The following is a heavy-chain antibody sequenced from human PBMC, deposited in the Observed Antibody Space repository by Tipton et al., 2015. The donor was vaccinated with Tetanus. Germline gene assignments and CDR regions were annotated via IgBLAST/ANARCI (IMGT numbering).Heavy chain of an antibody. CDR1: GFTFSGSA. CDR3: TRLDPAGSW. V-gene: IGHV3-73*01. D-gene: IGHD3/OR15-3a*01. Sequence: GSLRLSCAASGFTFSGSAMHWVRQASGKRLEWVGRIRSKANSYATAYAASVKGRFTISRDDSKNTAYLQMNSLKTEDTAVYYCTRLDPAGSWWGQGTLVTVSS. CDR2: IRSKANSYAT. J-gene: IGHJ4*02.